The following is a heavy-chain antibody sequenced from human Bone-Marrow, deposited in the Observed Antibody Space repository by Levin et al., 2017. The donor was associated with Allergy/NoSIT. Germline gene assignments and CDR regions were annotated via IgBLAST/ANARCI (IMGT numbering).Heavy chain of an antibody. CDR1: GFTFGDYA. Sequence: GGSLRLSCLGSGFTFGDYAMTWFRQAPGKGLEWVGVTRVGGTTQYAASVQGRFTVSRDDSESIASLQMSSLRTEDTAMYYCARTYCSRKTCFDYWGQGTLVTVSS. CDR2: TRVGGTT. D-gene: IGHD2-15*01. V-gene: IGHV3-49*03. J-gene: IGHJ4*02. CDR3: ARTYCSRKTCFDY.